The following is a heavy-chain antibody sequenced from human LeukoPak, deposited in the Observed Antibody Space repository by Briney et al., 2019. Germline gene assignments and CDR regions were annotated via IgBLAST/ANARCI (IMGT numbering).Heavy chain of an antibody. D-gene: IGHD1-1*01. CDR2: IKQDGSDK. V-gene: IGHV3-7*01. Sequence: GGSLRLSCAASGFTFSSYWMSWVRQAPGKGLEWVANIKQDGSDKDYVGSVKGRFTISRDNAKNSLYLQMNSLRAEDTAVYYCAREGTGGFDYWGQGTLVTVSS. J-gene: IGHJ4*02. CDR3: AREGTGGFDY. CDR1: GFTFSSYW.